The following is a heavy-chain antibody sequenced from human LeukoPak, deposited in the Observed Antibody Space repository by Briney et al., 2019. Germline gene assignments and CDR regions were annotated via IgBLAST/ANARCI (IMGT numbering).Heavy chain of an antibody. CDR2: MSYDGSNK. Sequence: GGSLRLSCAASGFTFSSYSMHWVRQAPGKGLEWVAVMSYDGSNKFYADSVKGRFTISRDNSKNTLFLQMNSLRAEDTAEYYCARDWGYCSSTSCYGGFDYWGQGTLVTVSS. J-gene: IGHJ4*02. CDR1: GFTFSSYS. V-gene: IGHV3-30-3*01. D-gene: IGHD2-2*01. CDR3: ARDWGYCSSTSCYGGFDY.